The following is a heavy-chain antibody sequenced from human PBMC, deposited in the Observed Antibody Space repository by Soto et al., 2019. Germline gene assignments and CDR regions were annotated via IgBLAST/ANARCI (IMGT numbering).Heavy chain of an antibody. CDR3: AREPRYCRGGSCSITGDAYDI. V-gene: IGHV3-66*01. J-gene: IGHJ3*02. CDR2: ISNRGDT. CDR1: GFIVSDTY. Sequence: GALRLSCTASGFIVSDTYVNWVRQAPGKGLEWVSVISNRGDTHYADSVRGRFSLSRDISDNTLHLQMNNLRVEDTAVYYCAREPRYCRGGSCSITGDAYDIWGQGTMVTVSS. D-gene: IGHD2-15*01.